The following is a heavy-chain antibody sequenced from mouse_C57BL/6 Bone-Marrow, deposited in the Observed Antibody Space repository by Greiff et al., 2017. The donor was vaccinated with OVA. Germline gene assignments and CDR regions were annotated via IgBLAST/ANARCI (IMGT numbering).Heavy chain of an antibody. CDR2: IDPSDSYT. V-gene: IGHV1-59*01. CDR1: GYTFTSYW. CDR3: ARHLDPFDY. Sequence: QVQLQQPGAELVRPGTSVKLSCKASGYTFTSYWMHWVKQRHGQGLEWIGVIDPSDSYTNYNQKFKGKATLTVDTSSSTAYMQLSSLTSEDSAVYYSARHLDPFDYWGQGTTLSVSS. J-gene: IGHJ2*01.